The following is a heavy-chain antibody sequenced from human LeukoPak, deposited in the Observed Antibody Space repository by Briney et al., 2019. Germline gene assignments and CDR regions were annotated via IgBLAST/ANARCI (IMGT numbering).Heavy chain of an antibody. CDR2: ITGSGGST. Sequence: GGSLRLSCAASGXTFSNYAMSWVRQAPGKGLEWVSAITGSGGSTYYADSVKGRFTISRDNSKDTVYLQMNSLRAEDTAVCYCAKSGVVVVAPYDFWGQGTLVTVSS. D-gene: IGHD2-15*01. V-gene: IGHV3-23*01. J-gene: IGHJ4*02. CDR1: GXTFSNYA. CDR3: AKSGVVVVAPYDF.